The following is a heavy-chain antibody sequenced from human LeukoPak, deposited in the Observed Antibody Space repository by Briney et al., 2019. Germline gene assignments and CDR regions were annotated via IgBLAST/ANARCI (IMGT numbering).Heavy chain of an antibody. V-gene: IGHV1-46*01. CDR3: ARVHCSGGSCYGEVFDY. CDR2: INPGDAST. Sequence: ASVKVSCKASGYIITNYYMHWVRQAPGQGLEWVGIINPGDASTSYAQKFQGRVTMTRDTSTSTVYMDLSSLRSEDTAMYYCARVHCSGGSCYGEVFDYWGQGTLVTVSS. J-gene: IGHJ4*02. CDR1: GYIITNYY. D-gene: IGHD2-15*01.